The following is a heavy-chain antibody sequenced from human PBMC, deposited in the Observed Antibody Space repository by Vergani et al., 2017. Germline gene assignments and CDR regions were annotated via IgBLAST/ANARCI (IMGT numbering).Heavy chain of an antibody. CDR3: ARRGDILAGYYSYYNYGRDG. CDR1: GGPFSSFA. CDR2: IISIFGTA. J-gene: IGHJ6*02. D-gene: IGHD3-9*01. Sequence: QVQLVQSGAEVKKPGSSVKVSCNASGGPFSSFAISWVRQAPGQGLEWMGRIISIFGTANYAQKFQGRVTITADESTSTACMGLSSLRSEDTAVYDCARRGDILAGYYSYYNYGRDGWGQGTTVTVS. V-gene: IGHV1-69*13.